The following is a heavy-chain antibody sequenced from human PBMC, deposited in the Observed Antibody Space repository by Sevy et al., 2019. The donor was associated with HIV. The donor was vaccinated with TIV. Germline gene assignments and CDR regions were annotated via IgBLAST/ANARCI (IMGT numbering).Heavy chain of an antibody. CDR1: GITFSIAW. J-gene: IGHJ4*02. CDR3: TTEYPSGPFDN. V-gene: IGHV3-15*01. CDR2: IKSKTDPGTT. Sequence: GESLKISCAGSGITFSIAWMSWVRQVPGKGLEWVGRIKSKTDPGTTDYAAPVKGRFTISRDDSKSTLYLQMNSLKTEDTAVYYCTTEYPSGPFDNWGQGTLVTVSS.